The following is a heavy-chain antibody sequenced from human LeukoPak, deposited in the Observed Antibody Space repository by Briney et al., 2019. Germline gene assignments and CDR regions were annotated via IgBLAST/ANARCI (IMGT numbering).Heavy chain of an antibody. Sequence: SETLSLTCIVSGGPVSSSSYYWGWSRQPPGNGLEWIGSIYYSGSTYYNPSLESRVAISVDTSKTQLSLKLRSATAADTAVYYCAKFPYDSWSGYFDSWGQGTLVTVSS. J-gene: IGHJ4*02. V-gene: IGHV4-39*01. CDR1: GGPVSSSSYY. CDR2: IYYSGST. CDR3: AKFPYDSWSGYFDS. D-gene: IGHD3-3*01.